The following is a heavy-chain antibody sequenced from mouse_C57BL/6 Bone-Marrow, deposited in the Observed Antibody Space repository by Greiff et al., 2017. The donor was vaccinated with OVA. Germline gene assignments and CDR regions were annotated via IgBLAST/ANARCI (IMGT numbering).Heavy chain of an antibody. Sequence: DVMLVESGGGLVQPKGSLKLSCAASGFTFNTYAMHWVRQAPGKGLEWVARIRSKSSNYATYYADSVKDRFTISRDDSQSMLYLQMNNLKTEDTAMYYCVREGLLRKVFAYWGQGTLVTVSA. CDR2: IRSKSSNYAT. D-gene: IGHD1-1*01. V-gene: IGHV10-3*01. CDR1: GFTFNTYA. J-gene: IGHJ3*01. CDR3: VREGLLRKVFAY.